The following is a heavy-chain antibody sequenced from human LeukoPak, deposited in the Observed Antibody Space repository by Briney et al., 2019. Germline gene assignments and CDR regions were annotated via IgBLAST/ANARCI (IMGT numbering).Heavy chain of an antibody. V-gene: IGHV4-59*01. CDR2: FFSSVNT. Sequence: SETLSLTCTVSGDSISNYYWNWIRQPPGKGLEWIGYFFSSVNTKYNPSLKSRVTISLDTSNNQFSLRLNSVTAADTAVYYCARYKGWWRAFDIWGKGTTVTVSS. CDR3: ARYKGWWRAFDI. J-gene: IGHJ3*02. D-gene: IGHD2-8*02. CDR1: GDSISNYY.